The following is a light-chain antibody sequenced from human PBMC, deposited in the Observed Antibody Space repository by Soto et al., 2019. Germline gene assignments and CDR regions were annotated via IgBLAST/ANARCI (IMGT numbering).Light chain of an antibody. CDR1: SSNIGNNY. Sequence: QSVLTQSPSVSAAPGQKVTISCSGSSSNIGNNYVSWYQQLPGKAPKLLIYDNNKRPSGIPDRFSASKSGTSGTLDITGLQTGDEADYYCATWDGSLPGEVFGGGTKLTVL. J-gene: IGLJ2*01. CDR3: ATWDGSLPGEV. CDR2: DNN. V-gene: IGLV1-51*01.